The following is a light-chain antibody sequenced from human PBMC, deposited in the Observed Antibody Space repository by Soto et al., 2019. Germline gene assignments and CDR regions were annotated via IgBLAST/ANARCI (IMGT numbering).Light chain of an antibody. CDR2: GAS. CDR3: HQSSSRPIT. CDR1: QNVGNY. Sequence: DIVLTQSPSSLSASVGDRVTLSCRASQNVGNYLDWYQQKPGQAPRLLIYGASSMQTGIPARFSGSGSGTDFTLTISSLEPEDFATYYCHQSSSRPITFGQGTRLEI. J-gene: IGKJ5*01. V-gene: IGKV1-39*01.